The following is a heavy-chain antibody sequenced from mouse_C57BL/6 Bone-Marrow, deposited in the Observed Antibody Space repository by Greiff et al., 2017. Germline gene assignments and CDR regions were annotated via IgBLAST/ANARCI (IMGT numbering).Heavy chain of an antibody. CDR2: IYPRDGST. CDR3: ARSYDYENYYAMDY. J-gene: IGHJ4*01. V-gene: IGHV1-78*01. CDR1: GYTFTDHT. Sequence: VHLVESDAELVKPGASVTISCKVSGYTFTDHTIHWLKQRPEQGLEWIGYIYPRDGSTKYNEKFKGKATLTADKSSSTAYMQLNSLTSEDSAVYFYARSYDYENYYAMDYWGQGTSVTVSS. D-gene: IGHD2-4*01.